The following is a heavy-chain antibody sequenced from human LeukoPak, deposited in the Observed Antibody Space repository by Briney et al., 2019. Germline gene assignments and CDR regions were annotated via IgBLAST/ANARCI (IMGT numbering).Heavy chain of an antibody. CDR3: APRAVEMTTTKGY. J-gene: IGHJ4*02. D-gene: IGHD5-24*01. V-gene: IGHV3-23*01. CDR2: ISGSGGST. Sequence: GGSLRLSCAASGFTSSSYAMSWVRQAPGKGLEWVSAISGSGGSTYSADSVKGRFTISRDNSKNTLYLQMNSLRAEDTAVYYCAPRAVEMTTTKGYWGQGTLVTVSS. CDR1: GFTSSSYA.